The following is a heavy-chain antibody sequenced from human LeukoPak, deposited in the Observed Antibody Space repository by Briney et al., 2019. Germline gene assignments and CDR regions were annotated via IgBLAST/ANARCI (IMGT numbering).Heavy chain of an antibody. CDR2: INPNSGGT. Sequence: WASVTVSCTASGYTFTGYYMHWVRQAPGQGLEWMGRINPNSGGTNYAQKFQGRVTMTRDTSISTAYMELSRLRSDDTAVYYCASPGYSYGPNYYYYGMDVWGQGTTVTVSS. CDR3: ASPGYSYGPNYYYYGMDV. CDR1: GYTFTGYY. V-gene: IGHV1-2*06. D-gene: IGHD5-18*01. J-gene: IGHJ6*02.